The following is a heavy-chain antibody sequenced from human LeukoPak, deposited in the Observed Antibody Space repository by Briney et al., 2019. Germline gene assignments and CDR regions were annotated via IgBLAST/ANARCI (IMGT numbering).Heavy chain of an antibody. Sequence: GGSLRLSCAASGFTFSDFYMTWIRQAPGKGLEWVSYISSTSIYTKYADSLKGRFTISRDNAKNSLYLQMSSLRGEDTAIYYCARDREGSSWYDYWGQGTLVTVSS. J-gene: IGHJ4*02. CDR3: ARDREGSSWYDY. D-gene: IGHD6-13*01. CDR2: ISSTSIYT. CDR1: GFTFSDFY. V-gene: IGHV3-11*06.